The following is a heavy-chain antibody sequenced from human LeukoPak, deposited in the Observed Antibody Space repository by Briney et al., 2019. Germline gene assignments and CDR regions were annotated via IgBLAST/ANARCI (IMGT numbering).Heavy chain of an antibody. CDR3: ARGEDKWLAHSYTD. Sequence: SVTLSLTCAVYGGSFSGYYWSWIRQPPGKGLEWIGEINHSGSTNYNPSLKSRVTISVDTSKNQFSLKLSSVTAADTAVYYCARGEDKWLAHSYTDWGQGTLVTVSS. V-gene: IGHV4-34*01. CDR1: GGSFSGYY. D-gene: IGHD6-19*01. J-gene: IGHJ4*02. CDR2: INHSGST.